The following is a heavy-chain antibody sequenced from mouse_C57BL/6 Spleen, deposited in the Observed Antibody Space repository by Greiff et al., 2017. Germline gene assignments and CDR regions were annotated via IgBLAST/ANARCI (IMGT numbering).Heavy chain of an antibody. CDR1: GFSLTSYG. CDR3: AKNLGVARAMDY. J-gene: IGHJ4*01. CDR2: IWSGGST. Sequence: VKVIESGPGLVQPSQSLSITCTVSGFSLTSYGVHWVRQPPGKGLEWLGVIWSGGSTDYNAAFISRLSISKDNSKSQVFFKMNSLQADDTAIYYCAKNLGVARAMDYWGQGTSVTVSS. V-gene: IGHV2-4*01. D-gene: IGHD1-1*02.